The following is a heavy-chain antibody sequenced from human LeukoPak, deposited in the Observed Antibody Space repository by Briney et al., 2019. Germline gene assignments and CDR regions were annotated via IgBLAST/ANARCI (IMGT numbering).Heavy chain of an antibody. Sequence: GASVKVSCKASGYTFTSYDINWVRQATGQGLEWVGWMNPNTGNTGSAQKFQGRVTMTRDTSISTAYMELSSLRSEDTAVYYCADVLPASNRGHWFDPWGQGTLVTVSS. V-gene: IGHV1-8*01. CDR3: ADVLPASNRGHWFDP. J-gene: IGHJ5*02. CDR2: MNPNTGNT. D-gene: IGHD2-15*01. CDR1: GYTFTSYD.